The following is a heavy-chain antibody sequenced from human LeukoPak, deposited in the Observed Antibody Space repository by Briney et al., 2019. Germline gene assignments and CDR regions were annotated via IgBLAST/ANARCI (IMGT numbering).Heavy chain of an antibody. D-gene: IGHD3-10*01. CDR2: IYYSGST. CDR3: AGGDEGSYFDY. V-gene: IGHV4-59*08. Sequence: PSETLSLTCTVSGGSISSYYWSWIRQPPGKGLEWIGYIYYSGSTNYNPSLKSRVTISVDTSKNQFSLKLSSVTAADTAVYYCAGGDEGSYFDYWGQGTLVTVSS. CDR1: GGSISSYY. J-gene: IGHJ4*02.